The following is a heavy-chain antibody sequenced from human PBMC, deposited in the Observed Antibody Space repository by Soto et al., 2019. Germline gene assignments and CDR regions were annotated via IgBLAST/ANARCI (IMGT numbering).Heavy chain of an antibody. J-gene: IGHJ4*02. CDR2: INQDGSEK. CDR3: ARSLDY. V-gene: IGHV3-7*01. Sequence: PGGSLRLSCAASGFTFSNYYMDWVRQAPGKGLEWVANINQDGSEKHYVDSAKGRFTISRDNAKNSLYLQMSSLTAEDSALYYCARSLDYWGQGTRVTVS. CDR1: GFTFSNYY.